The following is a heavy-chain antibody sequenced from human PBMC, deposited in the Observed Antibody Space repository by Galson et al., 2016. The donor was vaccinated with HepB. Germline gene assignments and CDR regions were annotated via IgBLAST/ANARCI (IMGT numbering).Heavy chain of an antibody. J-gene: IGHJ4*02. CDR1: NYY. Sequence: NYYWSWIRQPAGKRLEWIGRVHTTGNTDYNSSLKSRLAISLDTSKNQFSLKVTSVTASDTAVYYCVKEAYTYGALHDYFEYWGQGTLVTVSS. V-gene: IGHV4-61*02. CDR2: VHTTGNT. CDR3: VKEAYTYGALHDYFEY. D-gene: IGHD4/OR15-4a*01.